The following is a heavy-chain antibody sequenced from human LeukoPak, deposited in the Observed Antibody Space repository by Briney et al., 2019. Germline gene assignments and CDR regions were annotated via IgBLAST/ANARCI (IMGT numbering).Heavy chain of an antibody. CDR1: GFTFSDYY. Sequence: GGSLRLSCAASGFTFSDYYMSWIRQAPGKGLEWVSYISSSGSTIYYADSVKGRFTISRDNAKNSLYLQMNSLRAEDTAVYYRARDGLTGTPYYDFWSGYLIHYGMDVWGQGTTVTVSS. D-gene: IGHD3-3*01. CDR3: ARDGLTGTPYYDFWSGYLIHYGMDV. CDR2: ISSSGSTI. J-gene: IGHJ6*02. V-gene: IGHV3-11*01.